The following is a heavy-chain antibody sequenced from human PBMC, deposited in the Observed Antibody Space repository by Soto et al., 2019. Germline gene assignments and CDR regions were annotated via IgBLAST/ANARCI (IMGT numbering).Heavy chain of an antibody. CDR1: GYSFTSYW. J-gene: IGHJ6*02. V-gene: IGHV5-51*01. D-gene: IGHD3-10*01. CDR3: ARHSHYYGSGRVYYYGLDV. CDR2: IYPGDSDT. Sequence: RGESLKISCKGSGYSFTSYWIGWVRQMPGKGLEWMGIIYPGDSDTRYSPSFQGQVTISADKSISTAYLQWSSLKASDTAMYYCARHSHYYGSGRVYYYGLDVWGQGTTVTVSS.